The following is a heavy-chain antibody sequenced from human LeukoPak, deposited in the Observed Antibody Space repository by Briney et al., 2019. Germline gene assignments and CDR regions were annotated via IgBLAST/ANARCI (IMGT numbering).Heavy chain of an antibody. J-gene: IGHJ3*02. CDR3: ARAREEADDAFDI. CDR1: GGSICSGDYY. CDR2: IHFRGST. V-gene: IGHV4-30-4*01. Sequence: SQTLSLTCTVYGGSICSGDYYWSWVRQSPGQGLEWIGYIHFRGSTYYSPSLKSRVSMSVDSSENQFSLKLRSVTAADTAVYYCARAREEADDAFDIWGQGTMVTVSS.